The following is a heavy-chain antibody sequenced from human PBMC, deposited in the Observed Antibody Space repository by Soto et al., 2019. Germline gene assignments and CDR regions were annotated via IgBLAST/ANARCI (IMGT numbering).Heavy chain of an antibody. V-gene: IGHV4-31*03. CDR1: GDSIRSGGYY. J-gene: IGHJ5*02. Sequence: PSETLSLTCTVSGDSIRSGGYYWTWIRQHPGKGLEWIGCIYYSGATYYNPSLKSRVTMSVDTSKKQFSLKLSSVTAADTAVYYCARTKDYSSSFDPWGQGTLVTVSS. CDR3: ARTKDYSSSFDP. CDR2: IYYSGAT. D-gene: IGHD6-6*01.